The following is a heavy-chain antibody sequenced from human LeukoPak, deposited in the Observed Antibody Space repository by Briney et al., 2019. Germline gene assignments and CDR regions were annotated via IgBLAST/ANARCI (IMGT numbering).Heavy chain of an antibody. CDR3: AVRGTLYCSSTSCYLW. D-gene: IGHD2-2*01. Sequence: ASVKVSCKASGYAFTGYYMHWVRQAPGQGLEWMGWVNPNSGGTNYAQKFQGRATMTRDTSISTAYMELSRLRSDDTAVYYCAVRGTLYCSSTSCYLWWGQGILVTVSS. CDR2: VNPNSGGT. CDR1: GYAFTGYY. J-gene: IGHJ4*02. V-gene: IGHV1-2*02.